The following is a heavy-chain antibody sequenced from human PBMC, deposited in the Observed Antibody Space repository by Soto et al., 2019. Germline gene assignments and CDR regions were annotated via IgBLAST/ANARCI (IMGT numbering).Heavy chain of an antibody. CDR1: GYTFTSYG. CDR3: ARALGKSVAAAGTDY. V-gene: IGHV1-18*01. J-gene: IGHJ4*02. Sequence: GASVKVSCKASGYTFTSYGISWVRQAPGQGLEWMGWISAYNGNTNYAQKLQGRVTMTTDTSTSTAYMELRSLRSDDTAVYYCARALGKSVAAAGTDYWGQGTLVTVSS. CDR2: ISAYNGNT. D-gene: IGHD6-13*01.